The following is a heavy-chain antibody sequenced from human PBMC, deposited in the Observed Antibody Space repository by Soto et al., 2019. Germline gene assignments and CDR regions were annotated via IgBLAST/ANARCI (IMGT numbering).Heavy chain of an antibody. D-gene: IGHD3-3*01. Sequence: PGGSLRRSCAASGFTFSSYWMHWVRQAPGKGLEWVAVISYDGSNKYYADSVKGRFTISRDNSKNTLYLQMNSLRAEDTAVYYCAKSPGGYYSFDIWGQGTMVTVSS. CDR3: AKSPGGYYSFDI. CDR1: GFTFSSYW. V-gene: IGHV3-30*18. CDR2: ISYDGSNK. J-gene: IGHJ3*02.